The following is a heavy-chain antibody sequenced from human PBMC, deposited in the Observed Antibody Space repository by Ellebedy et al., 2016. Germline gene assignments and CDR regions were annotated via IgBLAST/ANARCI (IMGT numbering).Heavy chain of an antibody. V-gene: IGHV3-23*01. Sequence: GESLKISXAASGFTFSSYAMSWVRQAPGKGLEWVSAISGSGGSTYYADSVKGRFTISRDNSKNTLYLQMNSLRAEDTAVYYCATLPPISSGWYTGYWGQGTLVTVSS. J-gene: IGHJ4*02. CDR1: GFTFSSYA. D-gene: IGHD6-19*01. CDR2: ISGSGGST. CDR3: ATLPPISSGWYTGY.